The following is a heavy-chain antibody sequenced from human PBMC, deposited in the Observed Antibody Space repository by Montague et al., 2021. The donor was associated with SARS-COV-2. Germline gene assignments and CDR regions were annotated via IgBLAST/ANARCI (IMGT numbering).Heavy chain of an antibody. D-gene: IGHD2-2*01. Sequence: SQTLSLTCAVYGGSFSGYYWSWIRQPPGKGLEWIGEINHSGSTNYNPSLKSRVTILVDKSKNQYSLKLSSVTAADTAVYYCTREGYQVLWSDYYYYGMDVWGQGTTVTVSS. CDR2: INHSGST. CDR1: GGSFSGYY. V-gene: IGHV4-34*01. CDR3: TREGYQVLWSDYYYYGMDV. J-gene: IGHJ6*02.